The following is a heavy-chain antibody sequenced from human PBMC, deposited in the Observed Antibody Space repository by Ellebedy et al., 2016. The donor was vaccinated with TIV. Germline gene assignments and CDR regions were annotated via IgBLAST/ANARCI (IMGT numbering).Heavy chain of an antibody. CDR1: GFTFSSYG. Sequence: LSLTCAASGFTFSSYGMNWVRQAPGKGLEWVSSISSSSGYIYYADSVKGRFTISRDNAKNSLYLQMNSLRAEDTAVYYCASLGSSRAAYYYYGMDVWGQGTTVTVSS. J-gene: IGHJ6*02. CDR2: ISSSSGYI. D-gene: IGHD3-10*02. V-gene: IGHV3-21*01. CDR3: ASLGSSRAAYYYYGMDV.